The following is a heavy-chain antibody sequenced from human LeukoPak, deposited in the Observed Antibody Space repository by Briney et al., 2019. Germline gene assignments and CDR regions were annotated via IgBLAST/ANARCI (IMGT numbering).Heavy chain of an antibody. D-gene: IGHD4-11*01. CDR2: ISSSSSYI. J-gene: IGHJ5*02. V-gene: IGHV3-21*01. CDR3: ARDHYSNYNWFDP. CDR1: GFTFSSYS. Sequence: GGSLRLSCAASGFTFSSYSMNWVRQAPGKGLEGVSSISSSSSYIYYADSVKGRFTISRDNAKNSLYLQMNSLRAEDTAVYYCARDHYSNYNWFDPWGQGTLVTVSS.